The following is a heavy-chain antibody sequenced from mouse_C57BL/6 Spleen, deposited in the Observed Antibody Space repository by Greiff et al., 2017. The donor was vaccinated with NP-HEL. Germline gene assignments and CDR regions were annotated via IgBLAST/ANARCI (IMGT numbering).Heavy chain of an antibody. J-gene: IGHJ2*01. CDR2: IYPRSGNT. CDR1: GYTFTSYG. CDR3: ANTVVATRGFDY. D-gene: IGHD1-1*01. Sequence: VQRVESGAELARPGASVKLSCKASGYTFTSYGISWVKQRTGQGLEWIGEIYPRSGNTYYNEKFKGKATLTADKSSSTAYMELRSLTSEDSAVYFCANTVVATRGFDYWGQGTTLTVSS. V-gene: IGHV1-81*01.